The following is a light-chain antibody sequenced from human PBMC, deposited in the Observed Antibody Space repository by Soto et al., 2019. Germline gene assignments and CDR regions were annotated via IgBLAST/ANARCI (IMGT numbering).Light chain of an antibody. CDR1: SGYPNYA. CDR3: QTWGTGIQV. J-gene: IGLJ3*02. Sequence: QPVLTQSPSASASLGASVKLTCTLSSGYPNYAIAWHQQQPEKGPRYLMRVNTDGSHTKGAGIPDRFSGSSSGAERYLIISSLQSEDEADYYCQTWGTGIQVFGGGTKVTVL. CDR2: VNTDGSH. V-gene: IGLV4-69*01.